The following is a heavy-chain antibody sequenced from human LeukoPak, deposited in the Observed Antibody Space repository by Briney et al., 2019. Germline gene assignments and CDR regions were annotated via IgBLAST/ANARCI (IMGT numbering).Heavy chain of an antibody. J-gene: IGHJ4*02. CDR2: FSGSGGST. Sequence: GGSLRLSCAASGFTFSSYAMSWVRQAPGKGLEWVSAFSGSGGSTYYADSVKGRFTISRDNSKNTLYLQMNSLRAEDTAVYYCANQIQLWSPFDYWGQGTLVTVSS. CDR1: GFTFSSYA. CDR3: ANQIQLWSPFDY. V-gene: IGHV3-23*01. D-gene: IGHD5-18*01.